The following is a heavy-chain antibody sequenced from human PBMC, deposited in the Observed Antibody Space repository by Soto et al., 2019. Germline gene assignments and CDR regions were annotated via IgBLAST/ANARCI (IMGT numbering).Heavy chain of an antibody. CDR1: GGSFSGYY. D-gene: IGHD2-2*01. V-gene: IGHV4-34*01. CDR3: ARGWFVVVPVAMRGWFDP. J-gene: IGHJ5*02. Sequence: QVQLQQCGAGLLKPSETLSLTCAVYGGSFSGYYWSWIRQPPGKGLEWMGEINHSGSTNYNPSLKSRLTISVDTSKNTFSLKLSSVTAADTAVYYCARGWFVVVPVAMRGWFDPWGQGTLVTVSS. CDR2: INHSGST.